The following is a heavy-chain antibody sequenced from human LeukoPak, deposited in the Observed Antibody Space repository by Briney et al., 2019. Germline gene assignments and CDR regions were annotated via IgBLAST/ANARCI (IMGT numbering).Heavy chain of an antibody. CDR1: GFTFDDYA. CDR3: AKGHQSCSSTSCLVYYYHYGMDV. V-gene: IGHV3-23*01. CDR2: ISGSGGST. D-gene: IGHD2-2*01. Sequence: GGSLRLSCAASGFTFDDYAMHWVRQAPGKGLEWVSAISGSGGSTYYANSVEGRFTISRDNSKNTLYLQVNSLRVEDTAVYYCAKGHQSCSSTSCLVYYYHYGMDVWGQGTTVTVSS. J-gene: IGHJ6*02.